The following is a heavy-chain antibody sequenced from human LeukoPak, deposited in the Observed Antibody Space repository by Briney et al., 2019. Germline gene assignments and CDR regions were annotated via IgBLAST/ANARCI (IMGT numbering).Heavy chain of an antibody. V-gene: IGHV3-74*01. CDR2: INSDGSSP. Sequence: GGSLRLSCAASGFTFSTYWMHGVRQAPGKGLVWVSCINSDGSSPSYADSVKGRFTISRDNAKNTVYLQMNSLRAEDTAVYYCARWGSSGWYPMDVWGQGTTVTVSS. D-gene: IGHD6-19*01. CDR1: GFTFSTYW. J-gene: IGHJ6*02. CDR3: ARWGSSGWYPMDV.